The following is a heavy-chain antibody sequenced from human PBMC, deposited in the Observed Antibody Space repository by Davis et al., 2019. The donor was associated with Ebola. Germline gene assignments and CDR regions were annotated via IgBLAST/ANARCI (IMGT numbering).Heavy chain of an antibody. Sequence: GESLKISCVASGFTFSSYDMHWVRQATGKGLEWVSAIGTAGDTYYPGSVKGRFTISRENAKNSLYLQMNSLRAGDTAVYYCARALEDFWSGYSDFDYWGQGTLVTVSS. CDR3: ARALEDFWSGYSDFDY. CDR2: IGTAGDT. V-gene: IGHV3-13*01. CDR1: GFTFSSYD. J-gene: IGHJ4*02. D-gene: IGHD3-3*01.